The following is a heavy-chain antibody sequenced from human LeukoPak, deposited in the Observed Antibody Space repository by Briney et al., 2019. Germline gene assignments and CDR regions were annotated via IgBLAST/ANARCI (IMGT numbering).Heavy chain of an antibody. CDR3: ARETSSGIDY. J-gene: IGHJ4*02. CDR1: GYTFTSYY. Sequence: ASVKVSCKASGYTFTSYYMHWVRQAPGQGLEWMGIINPSGGSTSYAQKFQGSVTMTRDTSTSTVYTELSSLRSEDTAVYYCARETSSGIDYWGQGTLVTVSS. D-gene: IGHD3-22*01. CDR2: INPSGGST. V-gene: IGHV1-46*01.